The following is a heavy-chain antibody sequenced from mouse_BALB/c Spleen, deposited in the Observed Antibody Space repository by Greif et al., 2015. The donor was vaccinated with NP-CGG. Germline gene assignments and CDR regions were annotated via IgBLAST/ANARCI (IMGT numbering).Heavy chain of an antibody. CDR3: ARGNWYFDV. CDR1: GYTFTEYT. V-gene: IGHV1-18*01. J-gene: IGHJ1*01. CDR2: INPNNGGS. Sequence: VQLQQPGPDLVKPGPSVKISSKTSGYTFTEYTMHGVKQSHGKSLEWMGGINPNNGGSSYNQKFKGKASLTVAQSSSTACIDLRRLASEDSAVYYCARGNWYFDVSGPGTPVTVSS.